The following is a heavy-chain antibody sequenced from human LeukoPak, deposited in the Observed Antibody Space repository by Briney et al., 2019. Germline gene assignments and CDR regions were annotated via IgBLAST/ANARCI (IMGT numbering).Heavy chain of an antibody. D-gene: IGHD5-18*01. CDR1: GFTFSSYA. CDR3: AREKGVDTAMAFDY. Sequence: GGSLRLSCAASGFTFSSYAMHWVRQAPGKGLEWVAVISYDGSNKYYADSVKGRFTISRDNSKNTLYLQMNSLRAEDTAVYYCAREKGVDTAMAFDYWGQGTLVTVSS. CDR2: ISYDGSNK. V-gene: IGHV3-30-3*01. J-gene: IGHJ4*02.